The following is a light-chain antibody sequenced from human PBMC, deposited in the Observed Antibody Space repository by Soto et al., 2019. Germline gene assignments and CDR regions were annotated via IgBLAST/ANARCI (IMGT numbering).Light chain of an antibody. J-gene: IGKJ4*01. Sequence: EIVLTQSPGTLSLSPGERATLSCRASQSVRNSYLAWYQQKPGQAPRLLIYGASSRATGIPDRFSGSGSGTDFTLTISSLEPEDFAVYYCQQSGSSPLTFGGGTKVDIK. CDR1: QSVRNSY. CDR2: GAS. V-gene: IGKV3-20*01. CDR3: QQSGSSPLT.